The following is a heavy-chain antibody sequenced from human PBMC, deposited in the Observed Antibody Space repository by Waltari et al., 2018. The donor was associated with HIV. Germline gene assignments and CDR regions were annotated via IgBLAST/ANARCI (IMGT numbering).Heavy chain of an antibody. CDR3: ARRVDGYCSSTSCYTIFDY. Sequence: EVQLVQSGAEVKKPGESLKISCKGSGYSFTSYWIGWVRQMPGKGLEWMGIIYPGDSDTRYSPSFQGQVTISADKSISTAYLQWSSLKASDTAMYYCARRVDGYCSSTSCYTIFDYWGQGTLVTVSS. V-gene: IGHV5-51*01. D-gene: IGHD2-2*02. CDR1: GYSFTSYW. J-gene: IGHJ4*02. CDR2: IYPGDSDT.